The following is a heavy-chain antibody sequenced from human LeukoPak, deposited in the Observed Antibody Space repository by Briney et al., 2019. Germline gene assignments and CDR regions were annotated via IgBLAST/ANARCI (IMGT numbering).Heavy chain of an antibody. J-gene: IGHJ3*02. D-gene: IGHD3-10*01. CDR2: ISGSGGST. CDR3: AKDVWFGDTAGAFDI. Sequence: GGSLRLSCAASGFTFSSYAVSWVRQAPGKGLEWVSAISGSGGSTYYADSVKGRFTISRDNSKNTLYLQMNSLRAEDTAVYYCAKDVWFGDTAGAFDIWGQGTMVTVSS. V-gene: IGHV3-23*01. CDR1: GFTFSSYA.